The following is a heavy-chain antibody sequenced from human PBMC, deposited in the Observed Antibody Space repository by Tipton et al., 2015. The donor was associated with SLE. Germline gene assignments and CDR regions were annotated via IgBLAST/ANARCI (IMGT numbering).Heavy chain of an antibody. CDR1: GGSISSHY. CDR3: ARDQIFGASWWFAP. D-gene: IGHD3-3*01. CDR2: IYYSGST. J-gene: IGHJ5*02. V-gene: IGHV4-59*11. Sequence: TLSLTCTVSGGSISSHYWSWIRQPPGKGLEWIGYIYYSGSTNYNPSLKSRVTISVDTSKNQFSLKLSSVTAADTAVYYCARDQIFGASWWFAPWGQGTLVPVSS.